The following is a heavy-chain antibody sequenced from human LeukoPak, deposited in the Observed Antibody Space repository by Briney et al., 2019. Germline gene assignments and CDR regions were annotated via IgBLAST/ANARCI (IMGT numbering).Heavy chain of an antibody. CDR3: ARDPGYSYAMDS. J-gene: IGHJ4*02. D-gene: IGHD5-18*01. V-gene: IGHV3-48*01. CDR1: GFTFSSYN. Sequence: GGSLRLSCAASGFTFSSYNMNWVRQAPGKGLEWISYISHGSSRIFYADFVEGRFTVSRDDAKNALYPQMNSLRVEDTAVYYCARDPGYSYAMDSWGQGTLVIVSS. CDR2: ISHGSSRI.